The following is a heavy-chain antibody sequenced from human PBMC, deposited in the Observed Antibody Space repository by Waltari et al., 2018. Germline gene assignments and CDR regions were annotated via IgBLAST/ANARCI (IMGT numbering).Heavy chain of an antibody. CDR3: ARARCSTSVYYVYCMDV. CDR2: IIPIFGTA. J-gene: IGHJ6*02. D-gene: IGHD2-2*01. V-gene: IGHV1-69*15. Sequence: QVQLVQSGAEVKKPGSSVKVSCKASGGTFSSYAISWVRQAPGQGLEWMGRIIPIFGTANYAQKFQGRVTMTANEATSTAYMELSSLRSEDTAVYYCARARCSTSVYYVYCMDVWGQGTTVTVSS. CDR1: GGTFSSYA.